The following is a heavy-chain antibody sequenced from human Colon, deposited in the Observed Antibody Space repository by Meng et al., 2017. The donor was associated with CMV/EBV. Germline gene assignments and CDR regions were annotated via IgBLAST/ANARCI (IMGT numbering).Heavy chain of an antibody. J-gene: IGHJ4*02. D-gene: IGHD6-19*01. Sequence: GESLKISCVTSGFMFRNYAISWVRQAPGKGLEWVSAITGSGDSTFYTDSVRGRFTISRDNSKNTVYLHMTSLRAGDTAVYCCAIRVSQWLIRIDSWGQGTLVTVSS. V-gene: IGHV3-23*01. CDR2: ITGSGDST. CDR1: GFMFRNYA. CDR3: AIRVSQWLIRIDS.